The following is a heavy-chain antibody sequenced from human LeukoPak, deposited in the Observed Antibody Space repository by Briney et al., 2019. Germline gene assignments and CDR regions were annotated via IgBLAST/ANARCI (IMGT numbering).Heavy chain of an antibody. CDR3: ARGGSYYYDSSGYSSPDY. D-gene: IGHD3-22*01. Sequence: ASVKVSCKASGYTLTSYGISWVRQAPGQGLEWMGWISAYNGNTNYAQKLQGRVTMTTDTSTSKAYMELRSLRSDDTAVYYCARGGSYYYDSSGYSSPDYWGQGTLVTVSS. CDR1: GYTLTSYG. CDR2: ISAYNGNT. J-gene: IGHJ4*02. V-gene: IGHV1-18*01.